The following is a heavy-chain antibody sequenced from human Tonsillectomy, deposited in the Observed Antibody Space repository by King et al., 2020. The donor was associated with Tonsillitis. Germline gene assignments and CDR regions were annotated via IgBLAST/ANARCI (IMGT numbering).Heavy chain of an antibody. CDR1: GGTFSSFA. D-gene: IGHD3-22*01. J-gene: IGHJ3*02. CDR3: ARDSHYYDASGYYLNDAFDI. CDR2: IIPIFGTT. V-gene: IGHV1-69*01. Sequence: VQLVESGAEVKKPGSSVKVSCRASGGTFSSFAISWVRQAPGQGLEWLGGIIPIFGTTNFAQRFQGRVTIIADESTSTAHMELSSLRSEDTAVYYCARDSHYYDASGYYLNDAFDIWGQGTMVTVSP.